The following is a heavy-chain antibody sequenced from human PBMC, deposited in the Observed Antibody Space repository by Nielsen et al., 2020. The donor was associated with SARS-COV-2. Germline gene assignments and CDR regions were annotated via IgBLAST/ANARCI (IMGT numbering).Heavy chain of an antibody. Sequence: GESLKISCAASGFTFSTYGMNWVRQAPGKGLEWVAVICYDGSKKYYADSVKGRFTISRDNSKNTVYLQMNSLGAEDTAVYYCASNGYPVHYYYYGMDVWGQGTTVTVSS. J-gene: IGHJ6*02. CDR3: ASNGYPVHYYYYGMDV. CDR2: ICYDGSKK. D-gene: IGHD1-1*01. V-gene: IGHV3-33*01. CDR1: GFTFSTYG.